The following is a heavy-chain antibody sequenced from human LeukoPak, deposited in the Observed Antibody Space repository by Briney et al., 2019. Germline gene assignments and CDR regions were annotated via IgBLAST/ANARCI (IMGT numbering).Heavy chain of an antibody. CDR2: ISGSGGST. Sequence: GRSLRLSCAASGFTFSSYAMSWVRQAPGKGLEWVSAISGSGGSTYYADSVKGRFTISRDNSKNTLYLQMNSLRAEDTAVYYCAKKRYYYDSSGYLDYWGQGTLVTVSS. D-gene: IGHD3-22*01. J-gene: IGHJ4*02. V-gene: IGHV3-23*01. CDR1: GFTFSSYA. CDR3: AKKRYYYDSSGYLDY.